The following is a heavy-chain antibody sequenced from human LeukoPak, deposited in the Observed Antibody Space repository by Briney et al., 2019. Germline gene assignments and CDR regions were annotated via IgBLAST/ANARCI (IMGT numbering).Heavy chain of an antibody. D-gene: IGHD3-3*01. V-gene: IGHV3-21*01. J-gene: IGHJ6*03. Sequence: GGSLRLSCAASGFTFSSYSMNWVRQAPGKGLEWVSSIRSTGNDTYYADSVKGRFTLSRDNAKNSVSLQMNSLSAEDTAVYYCARDSYYDFWSGVYNSYMDVWGEGTTVTVSS. CDR1: GFTFSSYS. CDR2: IRSTGNDT. CDR3: ARDSYYDFWSGVYNSYMDV.